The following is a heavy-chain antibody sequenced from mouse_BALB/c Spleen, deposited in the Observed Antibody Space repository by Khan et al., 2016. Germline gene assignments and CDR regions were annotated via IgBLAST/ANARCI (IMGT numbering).Heavy chain of an antibody. D-gene: IGHD1-1*01. V-gene: IGHV5-17*02. Sequence: EVELVESGGGLVQPGGSRKLSCAASGFTFSSFGMHWVRQAPEKGLEWVAYISSGSSTIYYADTVKDRFTISRDNPKNTLFLQMTSLRSEDTAMYYCAQERAAVVPFAYWGQGTLVTVSA. CDR3: AQERAAVVPFAY. CDR2: ISSGSSTI. J-gene: IGHJ3*01. CDR1: GFTFSSFG.